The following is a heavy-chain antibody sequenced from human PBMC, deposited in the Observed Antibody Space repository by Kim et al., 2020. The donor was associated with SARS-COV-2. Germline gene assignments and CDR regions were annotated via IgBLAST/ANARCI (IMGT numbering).Heavy chain of an antibody. Sequence: ADSVKGRFTISRDNPKNTLYIQMSSLRADDTDVYYCVKEAVGFYYYGMDVWGQGTTVTVSS. D-gene: IGHD2-15*01. CDR3: VKEAVGFYYYGMDV. J-gene: IGHJ6*02. V-gene: IGHV3-64*05.